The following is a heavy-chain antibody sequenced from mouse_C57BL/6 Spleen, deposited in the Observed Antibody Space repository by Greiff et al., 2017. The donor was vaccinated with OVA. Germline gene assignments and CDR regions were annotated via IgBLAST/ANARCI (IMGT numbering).Heavy chain of an antibody. V-gene: IGHV1-52*01. CDR2: IDPSDSET. J-gene: IGHJ4*01. CDR1: GYTFTSYW. CDR3: AREGPRYAMDY. Sequence: QVQLQQPGAELVRPGSSVKLSCKASGYTFTSYWMHWVKQRPIQGLEWIGNIDPSDSETHYNQKFKDKATLTVDKSSSTAYMQLSSLTSEDSAVYYCAREGPRYAMDYWGQGTSVTVSS.